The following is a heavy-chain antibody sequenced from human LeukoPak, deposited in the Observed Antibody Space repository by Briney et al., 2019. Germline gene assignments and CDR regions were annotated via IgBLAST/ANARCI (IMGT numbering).Heavy chain of an antibody. CDR2: IYDSGST. V-gene: IGHV4-59*01. D-gene: IGHD2-15*01. J-gene: IGHJ5*02. Sequence: SETLSLTCTVSGGSISTYYWSWIRQSPGKAMEWIGYIYDSGSTNYNPSLKSRVTISLDTSKNQFSLKLRSMTAADTAVYFCARLATPLSWFDPWGQGTLVTVSS. CDR3: ARLATPLSWFDP. CDR1: GGSISTYY.